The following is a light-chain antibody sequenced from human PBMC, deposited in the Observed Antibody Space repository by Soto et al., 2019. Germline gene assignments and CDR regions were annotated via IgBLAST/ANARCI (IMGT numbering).Light chain of an antibody. J-gene: IGKJ2*01. CDR2: GAS. V-gene: IGKV3-20*01. CDR3: QQYGSSPT. Sequence: EIVWTQSPGTLSLSPVERATLSCRSSQSVSSSYLAWYQQKPGQAPSLLIYGASSRATGIPDRFSGSGSGTDFTITISRLEPEDFAVYYCQQYGSSPTFGQGTKLEIK. CDR1: QSVSSSY.